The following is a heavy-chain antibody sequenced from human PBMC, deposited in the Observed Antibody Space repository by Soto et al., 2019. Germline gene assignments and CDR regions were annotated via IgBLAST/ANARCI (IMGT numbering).Heavy chain of an antibody. V-gene: IGHV1-69*01. D-gene: IGHD1-1*01. CDR3: ARYGTCSASLSPYTGIVV. Sequence: QVQLVQSGAEVKEPGSSVRVSCKASGGTFSNFIMNWVRQTPGQGLEWMGVIVPMLGTPTYADKFKGRVTLSANGSTRNASMELTSLRAEDTASCYCARYGTCSASLSPYTGIVVWGQGTTVTVS. CDR2: IVPMLGTP. J-gene: IGHJ6*01. CDR1: GGTFSNFI.